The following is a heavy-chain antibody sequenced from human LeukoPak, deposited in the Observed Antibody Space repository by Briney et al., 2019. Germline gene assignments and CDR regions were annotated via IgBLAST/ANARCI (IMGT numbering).Heavy chain of an antibody. V-gene: IGHV3-21*01. CDR2: ISSSSTYI. D-gene: IGHD3-16*01. Sequence: NPGGSLRLSCAASGFTFSSYTMNWVRQAPGKGLEWVSSISSSSTYINYADSVKGRFTISRDDAKNSLNLQMNGLRAEDTAVYYGARDSWVDYWGQGTLVTVSS. CDR3: ARDSWVDY. CDR1: GFTFSSYT. J-gene: IGHJ4*02.